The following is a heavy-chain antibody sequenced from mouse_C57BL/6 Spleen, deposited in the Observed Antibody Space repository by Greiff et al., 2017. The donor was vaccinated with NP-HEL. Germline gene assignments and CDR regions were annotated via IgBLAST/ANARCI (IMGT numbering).Heavy chain of an antibody. CDR3: AKHGTAGVFDY. CDR1: GFSLTSYG. Sequence: VKLMESGPGLVAPSQSLSITCTVSGFSLTSYGVDWVRQPPGKGLEWLGVLWGGGSTDYNSAHSSRLSISKDNSTSEVFLEMNSLQTDDTAMYCCAKHGTAGVFDYWGQGTTLTVSS. V-gene: IGHV2-9*01. CDR2: LWGGGST. D-gene: IGHD3-3*01. J-gene: IGHJ2*01.